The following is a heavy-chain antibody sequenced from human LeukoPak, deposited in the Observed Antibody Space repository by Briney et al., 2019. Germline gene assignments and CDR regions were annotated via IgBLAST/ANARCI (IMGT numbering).Heavy chain of an antibody. CDR2: MNPNSTTT. Sequence: ASLKLSCKASGYTFTSYDINWVRQATGQGLEWMGWMNPNSTTTGYAQEFQGRVTMTRNTSISTAYMELSRLRSENTAVYYCARGIGYSSGWYGSWGQGTLVTVSS. D-gene: IGHD6-19*01. V-gene: IGHV1-8*01. J-gene: IGHJ5*02. CDR3: ARGIGYSSGWYGS. CDR1: GYTFTSYD.